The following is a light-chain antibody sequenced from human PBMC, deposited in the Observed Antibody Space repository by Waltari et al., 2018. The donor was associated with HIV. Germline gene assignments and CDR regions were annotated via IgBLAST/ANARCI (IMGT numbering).Light chain of an antibody. Sequence: QSVLTQPPSVSGAPGQRVTISCTGSSSNIGAGYGVHWYQQLPGTAPNLLIYGNSNRPAGVPDRCSGSKSGTSASLAITGLQAEDEADYYCQSYDSSLSGSVFGGGTKLTVL. CDR1: SSNIGAGYG. V-gene: IGLV1-40*01. J-gene: IGLJ3*02. CDR2: GNS. CDR3: QSYDSSLSGSV.